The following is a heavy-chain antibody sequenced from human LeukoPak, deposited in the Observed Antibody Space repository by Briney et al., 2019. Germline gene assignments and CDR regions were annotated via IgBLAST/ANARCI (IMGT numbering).Heavy chain of an antibody. CDR3: AKTIGFGGYDAIDY. D-gene: IGHD5-12*01. V-gene: IGHV3-30-3*01. J-gene: IGHJ4*02. CDR1: GFTFSSYA. Sequence: GGSLRLSCAASGFTFSSYAMHWVRQAPGKGLEWVAVISYDGSNKYYADSVKGRFTISRDNSKNTLYLQMNSLRVEDTAVYFCAKTIGFGGYDAIDYWGQGSLVTVSS. CDR2: ISYDGSNK.